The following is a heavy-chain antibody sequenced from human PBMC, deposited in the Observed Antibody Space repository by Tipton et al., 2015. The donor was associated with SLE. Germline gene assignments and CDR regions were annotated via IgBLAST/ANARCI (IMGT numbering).Heavy chain of an antibody. CDR2: MSDSGNT. J-gene: IGHJ6*03. D-gene: IGHD6-19*01. CDR1: GGSISDYF. CDR3: VKGQEVAATNYYYYMDV. Sequence: TLSLTCSISGGSISDYFWSWIRQAPGKGPEWIGNMSDSGNTNYNPSLKSRFTISVDTSRSQVSLRVSSVTAADTAKYYCVKGQEVAATNYYYYMDVWGKGTTVTVS. V-gene: IGHV4-59*01.